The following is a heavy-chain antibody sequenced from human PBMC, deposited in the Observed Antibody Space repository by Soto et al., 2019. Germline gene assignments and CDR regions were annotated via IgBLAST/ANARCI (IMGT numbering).Heavy chain of an antibody. J-gene: IGHJ6*03. D-gene: IGHD3-16*01. CDR1: GFTFSSSA. Sequence: GGSLRLSCAASGFTFSSSAMSWVRQAPGKGLEWVSYISSSSSTIYYADSVKGRFTISRDNAKNSLYLQMNSLRAEDTAVYYCARVGDYYYMDVWGKGTTVTVSS. CDR3: ARVGDYYYMDV. V-gene: IGHV3-48*01. CDR2: ISSSSSTI.